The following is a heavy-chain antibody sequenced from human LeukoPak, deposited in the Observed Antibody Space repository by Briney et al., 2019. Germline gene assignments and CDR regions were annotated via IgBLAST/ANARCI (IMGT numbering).Heavy chain of an antibody. Sequence: SVKVSCKASGGTFSSYAISWVRQAPGQGLDWMGGIIPIFGTANYAQKFQGRVTITADESTSTAYMELSSLRSEDTAVYYCARGGEMATIPSFDYWGQGTLVTVSS. CDR1: GGTFSSYA. V-gene: IGHV1-69*13. CDR2: IIPIFGTA. J-gene: IGHJ4*02. D-gene: IGHD5-24*01. CDR3: ARGGEMATIPSFDY.